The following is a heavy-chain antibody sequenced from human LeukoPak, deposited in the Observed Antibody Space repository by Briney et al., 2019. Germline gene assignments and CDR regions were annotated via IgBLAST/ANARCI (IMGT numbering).Heavy chain of an antibody. D-gene: IGHD2-15*01. Sequence: GGSLRLSCAASGFTYDNAWMSWIRQAPGKEPEWVSYISNSGITIYYADSVKGRFTISRGNAKNSLFLQMNSLRAEDTAVYYCARLLTSAPFFDYWGQGTLVTVSS. CDR2: ISNSGITI. CDR1: GFTYDNAW. CDR3: ARLLTSAPFFDY. V-gene: IGHV3-11*04. J-gene: IGHJ4*02.